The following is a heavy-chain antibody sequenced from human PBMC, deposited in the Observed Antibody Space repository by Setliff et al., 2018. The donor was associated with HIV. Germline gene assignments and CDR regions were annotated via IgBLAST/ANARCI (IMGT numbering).Heavy chain of an antibody. CDR1: GGSISSSNYY. J-gene: IGHJ4*02. Sequence: SETLSLTCTVSGGSISSSNYYWGWIRQPPGKGLEYIGSMHYSGNTYYNPSLKSRVTISIDASRNQFSLKLSSVPAADTAVYYCAREPDSIPYDYWGQGTLVTVSS. CDR2: MHYSGNT. D-gene: IGHD4-4*01. CDR3: AREPDSIPYDY. V-gene: IGHV4-39*07.